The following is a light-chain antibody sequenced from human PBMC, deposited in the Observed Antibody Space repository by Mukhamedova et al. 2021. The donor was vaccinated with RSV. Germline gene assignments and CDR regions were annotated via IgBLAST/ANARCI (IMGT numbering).Light chain of an antibody. CDR2: GAS. Sequence: VRSNNLAWYQQKPGQAPRLLIYGASSRATGIPDTFSRSGSGTDFSLTISRLEPEDFAVYYCQHYDSPPYTFGQGTKLEIE. CDR1: VRSNN. V-gene: IGKV3-20*01. J-gene: IGKJ2*01. CDR3: QHYDSPPYT.